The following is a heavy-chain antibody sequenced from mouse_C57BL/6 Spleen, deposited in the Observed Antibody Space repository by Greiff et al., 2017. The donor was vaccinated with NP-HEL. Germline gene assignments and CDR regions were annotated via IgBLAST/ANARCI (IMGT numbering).Heavy chain of an antibody. CDR3: AVVVAYYAMDY. V-gene: IGHV1-52*01. CDR2: IDPSDSET. J-gene: IGHJ4*01. D-gene: IGHD1-1*01. Sequence: QVHVKQPGAELVRPGSSVKLSCKASGYTFTSYWMHWVKQRPIQGLEWIGNIDPSDSETHYNQKFKDKATLTVDKSSSTAYMQLSSLTSEDSAVYYCAVVVAYYAMDYWGQGTSVTVSS. CDR1: GYTFTSYW.